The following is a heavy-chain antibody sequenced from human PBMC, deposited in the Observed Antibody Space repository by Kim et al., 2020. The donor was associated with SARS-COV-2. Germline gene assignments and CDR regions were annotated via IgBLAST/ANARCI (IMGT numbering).Heavy chain of an antibody. J-gene: IGHJ5*02. Sequence: GGSLRLSCAASGFTFSSYAMSWVRQAPGKGLEWVSGISGSGGSTYYADSVKGRFTISRDNSKNTLYLQMNSLRAEDTAVNYCAKGYYSSSWYLFDPWGQGTLVTVSS. CDR2: ISGSGGST. D-gene: IGHD6-13*01. CDR3: AKGYYSSSWYLFDP. V-gene: IGHV3-23*01. CDR1: GFTFSSYA.